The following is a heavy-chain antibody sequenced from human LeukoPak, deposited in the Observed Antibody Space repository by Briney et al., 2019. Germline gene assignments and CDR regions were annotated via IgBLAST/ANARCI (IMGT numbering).Heavy chain of an antibody. CDR2: ISAYNGNT. CDR3: ARPSEWLVHAGFHY. V-gene: IGHV1-18*04. CDR1: GYTFTSYG. J-gene: IGHJ4*02. Sequence: ASVKVSCKASGYTFTSYGISWVRQAPGQGLEWMGWISAYNGNTNYAQKLQGRVTMTTDTSTSTAYMELRSLRSDDTAVYYCARPSEWLVHAGFHYWGQETLVTVSS. D-gene: IGHD6-19*01.